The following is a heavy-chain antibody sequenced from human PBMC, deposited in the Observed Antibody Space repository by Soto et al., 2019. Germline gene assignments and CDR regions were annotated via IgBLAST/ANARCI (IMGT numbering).Heavy chain of an antibody. CDR2: INPSGGST. V-gene: IGHV1-46*03. CDR3: ARDSSSGYDFDY. J-gene: IGHJ4*02. D-gene: IGHD5-12*01. CDR1: GYTFTSYY. Sequence: ASVKVSCKASGYTFTSYYMHWVRQAPGQGLEWMGIINPSGGSTSYAQKFQGRVTTTRDTSASTVYMELSSLRSEDTAVYYCARDSSSGYDFDYWGQGTLVTVSS.